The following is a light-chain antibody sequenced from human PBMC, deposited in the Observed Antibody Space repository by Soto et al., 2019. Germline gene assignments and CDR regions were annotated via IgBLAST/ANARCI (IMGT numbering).Light chain of an antibody. V-gene: IGKV1-5*01. CDR2: DAS. CDR3: QQYNSF. J-gene: IGKJ2*01. Sequence: DMQMTQSPSTLSASVGDSVTITCRASQNINRWLAWYQQRPGKAPKLLMYDASTVESGVPSSFSGSGSGTEFTLTISSLQPDDSATYYCQQYNSFFGQGTKLEIK. CDR1: QNINRW.